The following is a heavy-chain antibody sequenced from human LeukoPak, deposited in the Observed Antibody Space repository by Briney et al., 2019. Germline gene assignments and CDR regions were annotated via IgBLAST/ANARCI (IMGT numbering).Heavy chain of an antibody. Sequence: GASVKVSCKASGYTFTSYGISGLRQAPGQGLEWMGWISAYNGNTNYAQKLQGRVTMTTDTSTSTAYMELRSLRSDDTAVYYCARRSGTVVTPYGDYWGQGTLVTVSS. CDR3: ARRSGTVVTPYGDY. CDR2: ISAYNGNT. V-gene: IGHV1-18*01. J-gene: IGHJ4*02. CDR1: GYTFTSYG. D-gene: IGHD4-23*01.